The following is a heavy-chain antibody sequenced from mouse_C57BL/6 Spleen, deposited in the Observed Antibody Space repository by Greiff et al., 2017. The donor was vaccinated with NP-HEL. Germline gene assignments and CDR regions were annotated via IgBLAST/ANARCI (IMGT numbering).Heavy chain of an antibody. V-gene: IGHV1-55*01. CDR2: IYPGSGST. J-gene: IGHJ1*03. CDR3: ARGYYGRDWYFDV. CDR1: GYTFTSYW. Sequence: VQLQQPGAELVKPGASVKMSCKASGYTFTSYWITWVKQRPGQGLEWIGDIYPGSGSTNYNEKFKSKATLTVDTSSSTAYMQLSSLTSEDSAVYYCARGYYGRDWYFDVWGTGTTVTVSS. D-gene: IGHD1-1*01.